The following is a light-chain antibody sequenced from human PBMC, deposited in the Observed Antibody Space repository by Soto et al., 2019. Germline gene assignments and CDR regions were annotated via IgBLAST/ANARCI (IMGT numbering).Light chain of an antibody. J-gene: IGKJ1*01. CDR1: QSVSSNH. CDR2: GGS. V-gene: IGKV3-20*01. Sequence: DIVLPQSPGTLSLSPGARATLSGRASQSVSSNHLAWYQQKPGQAPRLLIYGGSSRATGIPVRFSGSGSETDFTLTITRLEPEDFAVYYCQQYSSSRAFGQGTKVDIK. CDR3: QQYSSSRA.